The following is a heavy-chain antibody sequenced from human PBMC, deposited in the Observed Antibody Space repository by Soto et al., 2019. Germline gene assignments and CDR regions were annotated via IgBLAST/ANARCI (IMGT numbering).Heavy chain of an antibody. J-gene: IGHJ4*02. V-gene: IGHV3-30*03. D-gene: IGHD4-17*01. CDR3: ADAPGDDGWADY. CDR2: ISYDGSNK. Sequence: QVQLVESGGGVVQPGRSLRLSCAASGFTFSSYGMHWVRQAPGKGLEWVAVISYDGSNKYYADSVKGRFTISRDNSKNTLYLQMNSRRTEDPAVYYCADAPGDDGWADYWGQGTLVTVAS. CDR1: GFTFSSYG.